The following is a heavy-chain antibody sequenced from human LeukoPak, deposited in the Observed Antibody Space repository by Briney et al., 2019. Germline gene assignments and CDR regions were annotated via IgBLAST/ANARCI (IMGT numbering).Heavy chain of an antibody. V-gene: IGHV3-7*01. D-gene: IGHD1-26*01. J-gene: IGHJ5*02. CDR1: GFPFSSYW. CDR3: ARGSPLRFDP. CDR2: IKQDGSEK. Sequence: GGSLRLSCVASGFPFSSYWMTWVRQAPGKGLEWVANIKQDGSEKYYVDSVKGRFTISRDNAKNSLYLQMNSLRAEDTAVYYCARGSPLRFDPWGQGTLVTVSS.